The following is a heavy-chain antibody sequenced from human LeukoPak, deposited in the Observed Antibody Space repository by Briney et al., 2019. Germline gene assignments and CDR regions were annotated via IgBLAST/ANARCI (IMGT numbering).Heavy chain of an antibody. J-gene: IGHJ4*02. D-gene: IGHD6-13*01. V-gene: IGHV3-9*01. Sequence: GGSLRLSCAASGFTFDDYAMHWVRQAPGKGLEWVSGISWNSGSIGYADSVKGRFTISRDNAKNSLYLQMNSLRAEDTALYYCIISSSWLGVDYWGQGTLVTVSS. CDR2: ISWNSGSI. CDR1: GFTFDDYA. CDR3: IISSSWLGVDY.